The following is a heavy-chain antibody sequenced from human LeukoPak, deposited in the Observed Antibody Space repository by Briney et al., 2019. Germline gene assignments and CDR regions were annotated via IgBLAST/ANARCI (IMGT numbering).Heavy chain of an antibody. CDR1: GFTFSSYS. V-gene: IGHV3-21*01. D-gene: IGHD6-13*01. CDR2: ISSSSSYI. Sequence: GGSLRLSCAASGFTFSSYSMNWVRQAPGKGLEWVSSISSSSSYIYYADSVKGRFTISRDNAKNSLYLQMNSLRAEDTAVYYCARGYSSSWHHYYYYMDVWGKGTTVTVSS. CDR3: ARGYSSSWHHYYYYMDV. J-gene: IGHJ6*03.